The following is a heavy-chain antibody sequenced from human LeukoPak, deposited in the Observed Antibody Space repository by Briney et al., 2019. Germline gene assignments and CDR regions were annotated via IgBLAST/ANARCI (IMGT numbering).Heavy chain of an antibody. D-gene: IGHD1-26*01. Sequence: SETLSLTCTVSGGSISSYYWSWIRQPQGKGLEWIGYIYYSGSTNYNPSLKSRVTISVDTSKNQFSLKLSSVTAADTAVYYCAREAFSGSYFGYYYGMDVWGQGTTVTVSS. CDR1: GGSISSYY. J-gene: IGHJ6*02. V-gene: IGHV4-59*01. CDR2: IYYSGST. CDR3: AREAFSGSYFGYYYGMDV.